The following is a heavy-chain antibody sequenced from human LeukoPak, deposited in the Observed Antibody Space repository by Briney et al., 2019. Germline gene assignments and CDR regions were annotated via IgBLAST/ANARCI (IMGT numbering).Heavy chain of an antibody. CDR3: ARGGSGWRPRNWFDP. Sequence: GGSLRLSCAASAFTFSNYVMSWVRQAPGEGLEWVSYISSSGSTIYYADSVKGRFTISRDNAKNSLYLQMNSLRAEDTAVYYCARGGSGWRPRNWFDPWGQRTLVTLSS. CDR1: AFTFSNYV. J-gene: IGHJ5*02. V-gene: IGHV3-48*03. CDR2: ISSSGSTI. D-gene: IGHD6-19*01.